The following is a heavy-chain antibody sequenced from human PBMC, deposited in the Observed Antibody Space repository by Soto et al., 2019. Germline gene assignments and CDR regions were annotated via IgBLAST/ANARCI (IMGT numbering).Heavy chain of an antibody. J-gene: IGHJ4*02. Sequence: GGSLRLSCAASGFTFSSYSMNWVRQAPGKGLEWVSSISSSSSYIYYADSVKGRFTISRDNAKNSLYLQMNSLRAEDTAVYYCAREKVPRRRAHYYDSSGYSYWGQGTLVTVSS. CDR2: ISSSSSYI. V-gene: IGHV3-21*01. CDR1: GFTFSSYS. D-gene: IGHD3-22*01. CDR3: AREKVPRRRAHYYDSSGYSY.